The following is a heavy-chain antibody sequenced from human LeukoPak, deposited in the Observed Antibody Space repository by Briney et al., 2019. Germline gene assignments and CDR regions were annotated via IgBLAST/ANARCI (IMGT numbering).Heavy chain of an antibody. D-gene: IGHD3-22*01. Sequence: ASVKVSCKASGYTFTSYGISWVRQAPGQGLEWMGWISAYNGNTNYAQKLQGRVTMTTDTSTSTAYMELRSLRSDDTAVYYCARGRQRPTTYYYDSSGYYPGDYWGQGTLVTVSS. CDR1: GYTFTSYG. CDR3: ARGRQRPTTYYYDSSGYYPGDY. CDR2: ISAYNGNT. J-gene: IGHJ4*02. V-gene: IGHV1-18*01.